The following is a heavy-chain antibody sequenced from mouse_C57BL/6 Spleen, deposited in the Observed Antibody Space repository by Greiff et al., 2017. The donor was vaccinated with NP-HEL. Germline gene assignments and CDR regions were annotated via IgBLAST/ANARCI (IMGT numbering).Heavy chain of an antibody. Sequence: QVQLKQPGAELVMPGASVKLSCKASGYTFTSYWMHWVKQRPGQGLEWIGEIDPSDSYTNYNQKFKGKSTLTVDKSSSTAYMQLSSLTSEDSAVYYCARFTGYFDYWGQGTTLTVSS. CDR1: GYTFTSYW. CDR3: ARFTGYFDY. J-gene: IGHJ2*01. CDR2: IDPSDSYT. D-gene: IGHD1-1*01. V-gene: IGHV1-69*01.